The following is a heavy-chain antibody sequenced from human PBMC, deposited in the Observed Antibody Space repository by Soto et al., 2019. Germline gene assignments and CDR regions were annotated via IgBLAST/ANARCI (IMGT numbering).Heavy chain of an antibody. J-gene: IGHJ4*02. CDR1: LNSIPSNIYF. V-gene: IGHV4-39*07. D-gene: IGHD3-3*01. Sequence: PSYILSLTSTFHLNSIPSNIYFWTLIRQPPGKGLEWIGSIYYSGTTYYNPSLKSRVTISVDRSKNQFSLKLSSVTAADTAVYYCARAGLRFLEWLDYWGQG. CDR2: IYYSGTT. CDR3: ARAGLRFLEWLDY.